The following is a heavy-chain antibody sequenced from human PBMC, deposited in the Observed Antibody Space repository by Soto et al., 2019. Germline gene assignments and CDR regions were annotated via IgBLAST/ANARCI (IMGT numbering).Heavy chain of an antibody. V-gene: IGHV1-18*01. CDR1: GYTFTTYG. Sequence: ASVKVSCKASGYTFTTYGVSWVRQAPGQGLEWLGWINGYNGDAKYAENLQGRVSMTTDTSTSTAYMELRSLRSDDTAVYYCARMGDVPYYYYGMDVWGQGTKVTVSS. D-gene: IGHD3-16*01. CDR2: INGYNGDA. J-gene: IGHJ6*02. CDR3: ARMGDVPYYYYGMDV.